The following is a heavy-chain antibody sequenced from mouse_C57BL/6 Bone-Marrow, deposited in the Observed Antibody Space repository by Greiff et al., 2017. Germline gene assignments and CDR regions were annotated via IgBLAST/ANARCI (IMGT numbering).Heavy chain of an antibody. V-gene: IGHV1-18*01. D-gene: IGHD1-1*02. CDR1: GYTFTDYN. J-gene: IGHJ3*01. Sequence: EVKLQESGPELVKPGASVKIPCKASGYTFTDYNMNWVKQSHGKSLEWIGDIHPNNGVTIYNQKFKGKATLTIDKSSSTAYMELRSLTSEDTAVYYCARSGYGGLAYWGQGTLVTVSA. CDR2: IHPNNGVT. CDR3: ARSGYGGLAY.